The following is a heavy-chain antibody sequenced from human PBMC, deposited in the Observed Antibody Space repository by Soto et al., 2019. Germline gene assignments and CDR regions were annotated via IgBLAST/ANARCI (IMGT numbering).Heavy chain of an antibody. CDR1: GFTFSNYD. V-gene: IGHV3-23*01. J-gene: IGHJ5*02. D-gene: IGHD2-21*01. Sequence: EVQLLESGADLVQPGGSLRLSCSASGFTFSNYDMSWVRQAPGKGLAWVSAISHSGRGTYYADSVEGRFTISRDNSKNTVYLQMNSLRVEDTALYYCARVTEEHDRASSWFDPWGQGTLVTVSS. CDR2: ISHSGRGT. CDR3: ARVTEEHDRASSWFDP.